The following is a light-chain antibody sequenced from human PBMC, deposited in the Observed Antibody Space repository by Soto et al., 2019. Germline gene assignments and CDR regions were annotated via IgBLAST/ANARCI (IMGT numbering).Light chain of an antibody. CDR3: AQRILHWT. J-gene: IGKJ1*01. V-gene: IGKV3-11*01. CDR2: DAS. CDR1: QSVSSQ. Sequence: EIVLTQSPATLSLSPGERATLSCRASQSVSSQLAWYQHKPGQAPRLLIYDASNRATGIPDRFSGSGSGTDFTLTICSLEPVDFAFYYCAQRILHWTVGQGTKVDIK.